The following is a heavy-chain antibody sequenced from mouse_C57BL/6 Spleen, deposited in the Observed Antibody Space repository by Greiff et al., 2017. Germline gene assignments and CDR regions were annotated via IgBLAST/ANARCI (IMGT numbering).Heavy chain of an antibody. D-gene: IGHD2-1*01. J-gene: IGHJ3*01. CDR1: GYTFTSYW. CDR2: IYPSASET. Sequence: QVQLQQPGAELVRPGSSVKLSCKASGYTFTSYWMDWVKQRPGQGLEWIGNIYPSASETHYNQQFKDKATLTVDKSSSTAYMQLSSLTSEDSAVYYCARSHYYGNPGWFAYWGRGTLVTVSA. V-gene: IGHV1-61*01. CDR3: ARSHYYGNPGWFAY.